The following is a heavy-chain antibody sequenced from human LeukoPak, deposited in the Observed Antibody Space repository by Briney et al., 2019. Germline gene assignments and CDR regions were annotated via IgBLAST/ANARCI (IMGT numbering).Heavy chain of an antibody. D-gene: IGHD3-22*01. CDR2: ISWNSGSI. CDR1: GFTFDDYA. V-gene: IGHV3-9*01. CDR3: AKALRDSSGRPYWYFDL. Sequence: GRSLRLSCAASGFTFDDYAMHWVRQAPGKGLVWVSGISWNSGSIGYADSVKGRFTISRDNAKNSLYLQMNSLRAEDTALYYCAKALRDSSGRPYWYFDLWGRGTLVTVSS. J-gene: IGHJ2*01.